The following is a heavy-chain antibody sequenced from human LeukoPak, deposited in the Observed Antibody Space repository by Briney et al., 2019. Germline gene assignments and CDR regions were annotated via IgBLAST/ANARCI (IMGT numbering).Heavy chain of an antibody. D-gene: IGHD2-21*02. CDR2: NYPGDSDT. Sequence: GESLKISCKGSGYNFATYWIAWVRQMPGKGLEWMGINYPGDSDTKDSPPFQGHVTISADKSIDTSFLQWSSLKPSDTAMYFCARSLTSNTYCGGDCSFDNWGQGSLVTVSS. CDR1: GYNFATYW. V-gene: IGHV5-51*01. CDR3: ARSLTSNTYCGGDCSFDN. J-gene: IGHJ4*02.